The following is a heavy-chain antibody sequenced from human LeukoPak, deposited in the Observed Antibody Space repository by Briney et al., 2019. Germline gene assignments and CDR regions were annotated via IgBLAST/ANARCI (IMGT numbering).Heavy chain of an antibody. D-gene: IGHD3-16*01. Sequence: PGGSLRLSCAASGFTLNDAWMSWVRQAPGKGLEWVGRIKSKSDGGTTDYAAPVKGRFTISRDDSKNMLYLQMNSLRAEDTVVYYCARVWGSSDYWGQGTLVTVSS. CDR1: GFTLNDAW. J-gene: IGHJ4*02. CDR3: ARVWGSSDY. CDR2: IKSKSDGGTT. V-gene: IGHV3-15*01.